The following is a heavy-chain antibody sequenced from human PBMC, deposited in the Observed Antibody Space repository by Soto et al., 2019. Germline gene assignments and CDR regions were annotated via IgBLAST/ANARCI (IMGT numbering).Heavy chain of an antibody. CDR1: RFTFSDFA. CDR3: AKDAVPYTANWDWFDS. V-gene: IGHV3-23*01. Sequence: DVQLLESGGGLVQPGGSLTLSCAASRFTFSDFAMSWVRQAPGKGLEWVSSIGGGGTDTYYADSVKGRFTISRDYSKNTLYLQMDSLRDEDSAVYYCAKDAVPYTANWDWFDSWGQGTLVIVSS. J-gene: IGHJ5*01. CDR2: IGGGGTDT. D-gene: IGHD3-16*01.